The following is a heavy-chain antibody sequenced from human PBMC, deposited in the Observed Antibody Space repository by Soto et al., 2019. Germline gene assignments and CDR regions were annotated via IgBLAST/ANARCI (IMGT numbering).Heavy chain of an antibody. Sequence: SETLSLTCTVSGGSVTNSSYYWGWIRQSPGKGLEWIGSVYYRGRSYSKSSVKGRVTVSVDTSKNRFSLSLNSVTASDTAVYFCVSQRTTVPTQAYFDYWGPGALVTVSS. V-gene: IGHV4-39*01. CDR3: VSQRTTVPTQAYFDY. CDR1: GGSVTNSSYY. CDR2: VYYRGRS. D-gene: IGHD4-17*01. J-gene: IGHJ4*02.